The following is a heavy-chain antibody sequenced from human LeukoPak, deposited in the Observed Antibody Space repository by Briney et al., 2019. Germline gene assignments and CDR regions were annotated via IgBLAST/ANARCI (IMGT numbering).Heavy chain of an antibody. Sequence: PGGSLRLSCAASGFTFSSYWMSWVRQAPGKGLEWVANIKQDGSEKYYVDSVKGRFTISRDNAKNSLYLQMNSLRAEDTAVYYCASRKYSSGWSYYYYYYMDVWGKGTTVTISS. D-gene: IGHD6-19*01. V-gene: IGHV3-7*01. J-gene: IGHJ6*03. CDR2: IKQDGSEK. CDR3: ASRKYSSGWSYYYYYYMDV. CDR1: GFTFSSYW.